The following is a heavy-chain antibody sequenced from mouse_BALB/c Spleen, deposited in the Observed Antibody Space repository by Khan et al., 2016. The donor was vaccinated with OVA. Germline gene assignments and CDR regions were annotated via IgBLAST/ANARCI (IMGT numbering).Heavy chain of an antibody. CDR2: IDPFSGGT. CDR1: GYSFTTYY. CDR3: TKHGYVAWFTY. J-gene: IGHJ3*01. V-gene: IGHV1S135*01. Sequence: IQLVQSGPELMKPGASVKISCKASGYSFTTYYIHWIMQSHGKSLEWIGYIDPFSGGTTYNQKFKGKATLTVDKSSSTAYIQLSNLTSEDSSVYYCTKHGYVAWFTYWGQGTLFTVSA. D-gene: IGHD2-2*01.